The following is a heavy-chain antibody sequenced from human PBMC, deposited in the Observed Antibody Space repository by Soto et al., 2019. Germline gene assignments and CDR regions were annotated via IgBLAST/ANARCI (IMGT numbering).Heavy chain of an antibody. V-gene: IGHV3-23*01. CDR1: GFTFSSYA. J-gene: IGHJ6*01. CDR2: LSGSGVST. D-gene: IGHD3-22*01. CDR3: AKGGGSKGYYATSEYYRYYCSAMAD. Sequence: EVQLLESGGGLVQPGGSLRLSCAASGFTFSSYAMTWVRQAPGKGLEWVSALSGSGVSTYYADSVKGRFTISRDNSKNTLYMQMNSLRAEDRAAYYCAKGGGSKGYYATSEYYRYYCSAMADWGQGTTVTVSS.